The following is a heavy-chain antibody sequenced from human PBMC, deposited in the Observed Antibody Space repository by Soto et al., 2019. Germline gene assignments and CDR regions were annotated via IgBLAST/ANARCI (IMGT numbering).Heavy chain of an antibody. V-gene: IGHV3-23*01. J-gene: IGHJ4*02. CDR1: GFTFGTIG. CDR2: MSRDGGVT. D-gene: IGHD6-19*01. CDR3: AKIDKFNPQSSGWANRFDY. Sequence: EVQLLESGGGLFRPGGSLSLSCAAPGFTFGTIGLTWVRKAPGRGREGVSGMSRDGGVTDYTDSVKGRFTISRDISKNTLYLQMNSLRAEDTAVYYCAKIDKFNPQSSGWANRFDYWGQGTLVTVSS.